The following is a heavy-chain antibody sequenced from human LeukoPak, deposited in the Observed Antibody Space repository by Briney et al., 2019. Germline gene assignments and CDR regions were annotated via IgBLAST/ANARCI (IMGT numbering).Heavy chain of an antibody. D-gene: IGHD2-2*01. CDR1: GGSISSYY. V-gene: IGHV4-4*07. J-gene: IGHJ3*02. Sequence: PSETLSLTCTVSGGSISSYYWSWIRQPAGKGLEWIGRIYTSGSTNYNPSLKSRVTISVDTSKNQFSLKLSSVTAADTAVYYCAREGCSSTSCPDAFDIWGQGTMVTVSS. CDR2: IYTSGST. CDR3: AREGCSSTSCPDAFDI.